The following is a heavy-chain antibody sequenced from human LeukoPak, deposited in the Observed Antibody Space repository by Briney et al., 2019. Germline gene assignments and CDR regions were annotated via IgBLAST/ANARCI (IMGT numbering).Heavy chain of an antibody. CDR3: ARRWTDGYNYFDF. Sequence: GESPKISSWGSAYSFTTYWISCLSQMPAKGLEWMGSIYPGGSDTRYSPPFQGQVTISADKSTSTAYLQWSSLTAADTAIYYCARRWTDGYNYFDFWGQGTLVTVSS. J-gene: IGHJ4*02. D-gene: IGHD5-24*01. CDR1: AYSFTTYW. V-gene: IGHV5-51*01. CDR2: IYPGGSDT.